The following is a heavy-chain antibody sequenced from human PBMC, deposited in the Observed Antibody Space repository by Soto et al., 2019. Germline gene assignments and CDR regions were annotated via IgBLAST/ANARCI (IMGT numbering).Heavy chain of an antibody. V-gene: IGHV4-39*01. CDR2: IYHTGNA. Sequence: WIRQPPGEGLEWIGSIYHTGNAYYNPSLKSRVTISVDTSKNQFSLKLTSVTAADAALYYCARGVFSGHVWGQGTTVTVSS. J-gene: IGHJ6*02. CDR3: ARGVFSGHV.